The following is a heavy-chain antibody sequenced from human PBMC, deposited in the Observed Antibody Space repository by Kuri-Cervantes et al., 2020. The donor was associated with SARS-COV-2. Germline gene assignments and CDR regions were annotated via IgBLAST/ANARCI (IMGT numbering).Heavy chain of an antibody. V-gene: IGHV3-48*01. D-gene: IGHD3-22*01. Sequence: GESLKISCVGSGFSFNHYSMNWVRQAPGKGLEWIAYITSFCGSLYSADSMKGRFTISRDNAERSLFLQKNDLEADDTAVYFWARDERDYQDSCGFRFDSWGQGTMVTVSS. CDR2: ITSFCGSL. CDR3: ARDERDYQDSCGFRFDS. CDR1: GFSFNHYS. J-gene: IGHJ5*01.